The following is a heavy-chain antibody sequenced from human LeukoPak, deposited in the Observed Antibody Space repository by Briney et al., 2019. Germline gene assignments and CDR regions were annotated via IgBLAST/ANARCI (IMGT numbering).Heavy chain of an antibody. CDR1: GFTFSSYA. CDR2: ISYDGSNK. Sequence: GGSLRLSCAASGFTFSSYAMHWVRQAPGKGLEWVAVISYDGSNKYYADSVKGRFTISRDNSKNTLYLQMNSLRAEDTAVYYCASQGVGHNYWGQGTLVTVSS. J-gene: IGHJ4*02. CDR3: ASQGVGHNY. V-gene: IGHV3-30-3*01. D-gene: IGHD3-10*01.